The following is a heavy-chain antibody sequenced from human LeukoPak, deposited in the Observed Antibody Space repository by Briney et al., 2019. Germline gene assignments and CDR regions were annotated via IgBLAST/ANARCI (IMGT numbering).Heavy chain of an antibody. D-gene: IGHD3-22*01. CDR2: ISANSGKT. J-gene: IGHJ5*02. Sequence: GASVKVSCKTSGYTFSSHGITWVRQAPGQGLEWMGWISANSGKTYYAQKFQGRVTVTTDTSTSTAYMELRSLRPDDTAVYYCARPNNYYDDNGYYNYFDPWGQGTLVTVSS. CDR1: GYTFSSHG. CDR3: ARPNNYYDDNGYYNYFDP. V-gene: IGHV1-18*01.